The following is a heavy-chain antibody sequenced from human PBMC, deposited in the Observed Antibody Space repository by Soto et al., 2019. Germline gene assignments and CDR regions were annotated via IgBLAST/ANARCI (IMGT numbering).Heavy chain of an antibody. J-gene: IGHJ4*02. Sequence: GGSLRLSCAGSGFTFSSYWMNWVRQAPGKGLEWVANIKPDGSEKYYVDSVEGRFTISRDNAKKPLYLEMNSLRAEDTAVYYCARGLYWSKVTTNWGQGTLVTVSS. D-gene: IGHD3-3*01. CDR2: IKPDGSEK. V-gene: IGHV3-7*01. CDR3: ARGLYWSKVTTN. CDR1: GFTFSSYW.